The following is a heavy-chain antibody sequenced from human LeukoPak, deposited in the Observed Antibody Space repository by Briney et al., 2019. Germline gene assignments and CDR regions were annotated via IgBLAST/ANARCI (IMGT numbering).Heavy chain of an antibody. V-gene: IGHV3-7*01. D-gene: IGHD6-19*01. Sequence: PGGSLRLSCATSTFTFSDYWMSWVRQTPGKGLEWVANIREDGSEKYYVDSVKGRFTISRDNAKNTLYLQMDSLRAEDTAVYYCARVTHSSGWPNNLDYWGQGTLVTVSS. CDR2: IREDGSEK. CDR3: ARVTHSSGWPNNLDY. CDR1: TFTFSDYW. J-gene: IGHJ4*02.